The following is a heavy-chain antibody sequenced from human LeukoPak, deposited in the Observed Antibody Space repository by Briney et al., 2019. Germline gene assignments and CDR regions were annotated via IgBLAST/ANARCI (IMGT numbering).Heavy chain of an antibody. D-gene: IGHD3-10*01. V-gene: IGHV4-59*01. CDR3: ARAAFITMVRGVNQHNWFDP. CDR2: IYYSGST. J-gene: IGHJ5*02. Sequence: KPSETLSLTCTVSGGSISSYYWSWIRQPPGKGLEWIGYIYYSGSTNYNPSLKSRVTISVDTSKNQFSLKLSSVTAADTAVYYCARAAFITMVRGVNQHNWFDPWGQGTLVTVSS. CDR1: GGSISSYY.